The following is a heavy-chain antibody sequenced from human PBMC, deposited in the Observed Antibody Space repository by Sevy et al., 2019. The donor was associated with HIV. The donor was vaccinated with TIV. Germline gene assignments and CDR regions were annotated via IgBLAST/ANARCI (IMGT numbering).Heavy chain of an antibody. D-gene: IGHD3-16*01. Sequence: GGSLRLSCTASGFTFSVYWMNWVRQAPGKGLEWVANIKGDGSDKHYVDSVEGRFTISRDNGKNLLYLQMNSLRVEDTAVYYCAHATIGRFDSWGQGTLVTVSS. CDR3: AHATIGRFDS. J-gene: IGHJ4*02. V-gene: IGHV3-7*01. CDR1: GFTFSVYW. CDR2: IKGDGSDK.